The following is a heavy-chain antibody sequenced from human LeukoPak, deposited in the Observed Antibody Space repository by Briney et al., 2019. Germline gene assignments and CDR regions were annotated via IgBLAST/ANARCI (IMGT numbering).Heavy chain of an antibody. Sequence: ASVKVSCKASGYTFTGYGISWVRQAPGQGLEWMGWISAYNGNTNYAQKLQGRVTMTTDTSTSTAYMELRSLRSDDTAVYYCARVIIAAAGRYWYFDLWGRGTLVTVSS. CDR2: ISAYNGNT. CDR3: ARVIIAAAGRYWYFDL. D-gene: IGHD6-13*01. J-gene: IGHJ2*01. CDR1: GYTFTGYG. V-gene: IGHV1-18*01.